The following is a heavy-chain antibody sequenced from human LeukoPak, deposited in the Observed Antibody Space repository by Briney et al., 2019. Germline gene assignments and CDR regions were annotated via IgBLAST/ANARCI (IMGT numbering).Heavy chain of an antibody. CDR3: AGGYSYGYDD. Sequence: SETLSLTCTVSGGSISSSSYYWGWMRQPPGKGLEWIGSIYYSGSTYYNPSLKSRVTISVDTSKSQFSLKPSSVTAADTAVYYCAGGYSYGYDDWGQGTLVTVSS. V-gene: IGHV4-39*07. CDR1: GGSISSSSYY. J-gene: IGHJ4*02. D-gene: IGHD5-18*01. CDR2: IYYSGST.